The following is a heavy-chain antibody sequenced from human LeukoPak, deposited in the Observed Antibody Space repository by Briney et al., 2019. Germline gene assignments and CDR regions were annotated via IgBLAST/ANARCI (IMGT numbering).Heavy chain of an antibody. J-gene: IGHJ3*02. CDR1: GFTVSTNY. CDR3: ATYGEYSSGWFAAAFDI. CDR2: IYSGAST. V-gene: IGHV3-53*01. Sequence: GGSLRLSCAASGFTVSTNYMTWVRQAPGKGLEWVSVIYSGASTYYADSVKGRFTISRDNSKNTLYLQMNSLRAEDTAVYYCATYGEYSSGWFAAAFDIWGQGTMVTVSS. D-gene: IGHD6-19*01.